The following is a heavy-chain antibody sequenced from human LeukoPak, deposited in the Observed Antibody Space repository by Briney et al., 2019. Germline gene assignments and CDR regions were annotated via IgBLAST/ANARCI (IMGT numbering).Heavy chain of an antibody. D-gene: IGHD2-2*01. J-gene: IGHJ4*02. V-gene: IGHV4-39*07. CDR3: ARGLECSSTSCSFDY. CDR2: INHSGST. Sequence: SETLSLTCTVSGGSISSRTYYWSWIRQPPGKGLEWIGEINHSGSTNYNPSLKSRVTISVDTSKNQFSLKLSSVTAADTAVYYCARGLECSSTSCSFDYWGQGTLVTVSS. CDR1: GGSISSRTYY.